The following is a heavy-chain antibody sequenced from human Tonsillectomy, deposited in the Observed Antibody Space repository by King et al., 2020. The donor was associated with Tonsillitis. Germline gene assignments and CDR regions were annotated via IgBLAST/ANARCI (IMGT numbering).Heavy chain of an antibody. CDR2: ISYDGGNK. V-gene: IGHV3-30-3*01. CDR3: ARDLSSGYPFPSFGMDV. Sequence: QLVESGGGVVQPGRSLRLSCAASGFPFRSYALHWVRQAPGKGLEWVAVISYDGGNKFYADSVKGRFTISRDNSKNTLYLQMKSLRAEDTAVYFWARDLSSGYPFPSFGMDVWGQGTTVTVSS. J-gene: IGHJ6*02. D-gene: IGHD3-22*01. CDR1: GFPFRSYA.